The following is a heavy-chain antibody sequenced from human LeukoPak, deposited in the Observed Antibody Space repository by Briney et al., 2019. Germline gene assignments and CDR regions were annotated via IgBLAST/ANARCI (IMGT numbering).Heavy chain of an antibody. D-gene: IGHD6-19*01. V-gene: IGHV3-21*06. J-gene: IGHJ4*02. CDR2: VTSGGDP. Sequence: GGSLRLSCAASGVTFSAHSMSGIPQAPGKGREWGSTVTSGGDPYYTASLKGQFTLSRDHARNLVYPQMSSLRAEDTAVFYCGRDNTGWSRDYWGQGTQVTVS. CDR1: GVTFSAHS. CDR3: GRDNTGWSRDY.